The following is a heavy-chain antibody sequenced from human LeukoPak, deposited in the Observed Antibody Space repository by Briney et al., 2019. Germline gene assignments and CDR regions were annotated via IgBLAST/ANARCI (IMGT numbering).Heavy chain of an antibody. CDR3: ATGDGYNSFDY. CDR1: GGSISSSY. D-gene: IGHD5-24*01. V-gene: IGHV4-4*07. J-gene: IGHJ4*02. Sequence: SETLSLTCTVSGGSISSSYWSWIRQPAGKGLEWIGRIYTSGSTNYNSSLKSRVTMSVDTSKNQVSLKLSSVTAADTAVYYCATGDGYNSFDYWGQGTLVTVSS. CDR2: IYTSGST.